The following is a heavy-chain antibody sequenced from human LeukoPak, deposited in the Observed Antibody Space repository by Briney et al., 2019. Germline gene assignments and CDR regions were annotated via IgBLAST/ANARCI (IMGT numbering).Heavy chain of an antibody. CDR2: IKQDGSEK. CDR3: ARDRGSSSPPYYYYGLDV. J-gene: IGHJ6*02. V-gene: IGHV3-7*03. D-gene: IGHD6-6*01. CDR1: GFTLSSYW. Sequence: PGGSLRLYCAASGFTLSSYWMSWVRQAPGKGPEWVANIKQDGSEKYYVDSVEGRFTISRDDAKNALYLQMNSVRAGDTAVYYCARDRGSSSPPYYYYGLDVWGQGTTVTVSS.